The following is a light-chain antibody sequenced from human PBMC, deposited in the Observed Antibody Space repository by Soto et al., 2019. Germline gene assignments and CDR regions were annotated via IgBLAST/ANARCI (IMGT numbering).Light chain of an antibody. V-gene: IGKV4-1*01. CDR2: WAS. Sequence: DIVMTQSPDSLAMSLGERATINCKSSQSVFYSSNNKNYLAWYQQKPGQPPKLLINWASTRESGVPDRFSGSGSGTDFTLPISSLQAADVAVYYCQQYFITPFTFGPGTKVHLK. CDR3: QQYFITPFT. J-gene: IGKJ3*01. CDR1: QSVFYSSNNKNY.